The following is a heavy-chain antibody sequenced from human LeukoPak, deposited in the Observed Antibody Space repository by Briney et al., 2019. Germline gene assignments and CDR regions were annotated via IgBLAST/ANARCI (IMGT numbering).Heavy chain of an antibody. CDR2: INQSGST. CDR3: ARGRDRYCMGGSCYKFDY. Sequence: SETLSLTCGVYGGSFSGYYWNWIRQPPGKGLEWIGEINQSGSTKYNPSLKSRVSISVDTSKSQFSLKLSSVTAADTAVYYCARGRDRYCMGGSCYKFDYWGQGTLVTVSS. D-gene: IGHD2-15*01. V-gene: IGHV4-34*01. J-gene: IGHJ4*02. CDR1: GGSFSGYY.